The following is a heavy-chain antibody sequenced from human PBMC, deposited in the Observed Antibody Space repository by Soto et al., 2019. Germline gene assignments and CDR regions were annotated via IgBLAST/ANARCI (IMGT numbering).Heavy chain of an antibody. CDR1: GGSISSYY. V-gene: IGHV4-59*01. CDR2: IYYSGST. Sequence: SETLSLTCTVSGGSISSYYWSWIRQPPGKGLEWIGYIYYSGSTNYNPSLKSRVTISVDTSKNQFSLKLSSVTAADTAVYYCASHPITVAGPLDPWGQGTLVTVSS. CDR3: ASHPITVAGPLDP. J-gene: IGHJ5*02. D-gene: IGHD6-19*01.